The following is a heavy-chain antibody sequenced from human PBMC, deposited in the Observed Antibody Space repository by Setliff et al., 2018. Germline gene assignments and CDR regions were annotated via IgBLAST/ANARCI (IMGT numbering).Heavy chain of an antibody. V-gene: IGHV3-7*01. CDR1: EITLRHFA. CDR3: ARDGGEY. D-gene: IGHD3-16*01. Sequence: TGGSLRLSCAGSEITLRHFAVHWVRQAPGEGLEWVANIKQDGSEKYYVDSVKGRFTISRDNAKNSLYLQMNSLRAEDTAVYYCARDGGEYWGQGTLVTVSS. CDR2: IKQDGSEK. J-gene: IGHJ4*02.